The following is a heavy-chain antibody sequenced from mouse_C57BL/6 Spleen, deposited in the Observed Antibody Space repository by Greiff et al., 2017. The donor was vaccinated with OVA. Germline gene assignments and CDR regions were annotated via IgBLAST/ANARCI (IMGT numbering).Heavy chain of an antibody. D-gene: IGHD3-3*01. V-gene: IGHV1-22*01. J-gene: IGHJ2*01. Sequence: EVKLMESGPELVKPGASVKMSCKASGYTFTDYNMHWVKQSHGKSLEWIGYINPNNGGTSYNQKFKGKATLTVNKSSSTAYMELRSLTSEDSAVYYCARRAYSSYFDYWGQGTTLTVSS. CDR2: INPNNGGT. CDR3: ARRAYSSYFDY. CDR1: GYTFTDYN.